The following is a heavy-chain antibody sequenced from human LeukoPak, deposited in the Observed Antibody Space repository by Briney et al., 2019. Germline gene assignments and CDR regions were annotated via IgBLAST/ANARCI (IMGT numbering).Heavy chain of an antibody. CDR2: INSDGSIT. V-gene: IGHV3-74*01. CDR1: GFTFSSYW. J-gene: IGHJ4*02. D-gene: IGHD6-19*01. Sequence: GGSLRLSCAASGFTFSSYWMHWVRQAPGKGLVWVSHINSDGSITNYADSVKGRFTISRDNAKNTLYLQMNSLRAEDTAVYYCARATSGWYYFDYWGQGTLVTVSS. CDR3: ARATSGWYYFDY.